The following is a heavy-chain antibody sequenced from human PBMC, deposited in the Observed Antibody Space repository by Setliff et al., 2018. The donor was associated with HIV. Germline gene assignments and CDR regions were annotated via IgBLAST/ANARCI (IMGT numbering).Heavy chain of an antibody. CDR3: ARTLRAAAMGYFDY. CDR2: IYYFGST. V-gene: IGHV4-59*08. Sequence: KPSETLSLTCTVSGGSIGSYYWSWIRQPPGKGLEWIGYIYYFGSTNYNPSLKSRVTISVDTSKNQFSLKLTSVTAADTAVYYCARTLRAAAMGYFDYWGQGTLVTV. D-gene: IGHD5-18*01. CDR1: GGSIGSYY. J-gene: IGHJ4*02.